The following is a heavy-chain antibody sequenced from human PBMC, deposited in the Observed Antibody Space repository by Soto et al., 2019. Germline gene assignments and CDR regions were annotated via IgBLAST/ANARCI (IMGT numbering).Heavy chain of an antibody. CDR3: ARSSRYIVVVPASYYFDY. CDR1: GGTFSSYA. V-gene: IGHV1-69*13. D-gene: IGHD2-2*01. Sequence: SVKVSCKASGGTFSSYAISWVRQAPGQGLEWMGGIIPIFGTANYAQKFQGRVTITADESTSTAYMELSSLRSEDTAVYYCARSSRYIVVVPASYYFDYWGQGPLVTV. CDR2: IIPIFGTA. J-gene: IGHJ4*02.